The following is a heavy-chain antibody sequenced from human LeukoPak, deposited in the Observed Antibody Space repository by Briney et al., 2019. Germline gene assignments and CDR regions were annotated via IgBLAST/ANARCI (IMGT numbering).Heavy chain of an antibody. Sequence: GASVKVSCKASGYTFTGYYMHWVRQAPGQGLEWMGWINPNSGGTNYAQKFQGRVTMTRDTSISTAYMELSRLRSDDTAVYYCARVDYGGHSDFDYFDYWGQGTLVTVSS. D-gene: IGHD4-23*01. CDR2: INPNSGGT. CDR1: GYTFTGYY. V-gene: IGHV1-2*02. J-gene: IGHJ4*02. CDR3: ARVDYGGHSDFDYFDY.